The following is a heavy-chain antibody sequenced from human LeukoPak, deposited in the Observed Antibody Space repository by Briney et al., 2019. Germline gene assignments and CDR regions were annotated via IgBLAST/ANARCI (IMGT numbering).Heavy chain of an antibody. CDR1: GFTFSPYT. J-gene: IGHJ3*01. Sequence: GGSLRLSRAASGFTFSPYTMHWFRQPPGKGLEWVSYINTGSSTIYYADSVKGRFTISRDNAKNSLYLQLNSLRAEDTAVYYCARDSSVCAFDVWGQGTMVTVSS. CDR3: ARDSSVCAFDV. CDR2: INTGSSTI. V-gene: IGHV3-48*01. D-gene: IGHD6-6*01.